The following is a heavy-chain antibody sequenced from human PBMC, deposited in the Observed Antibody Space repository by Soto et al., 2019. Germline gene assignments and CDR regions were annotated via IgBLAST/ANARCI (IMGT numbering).Heavy chain of an antibody. CDR3: ARDPPPRGYYGSGSYYNDNYYYYGMDV. D-gene: IGHD3-10*01. CDR1: GYTFTGYY. Sequence: ASVKVSCKASGYTFTGYYMHWVRQAPGQGLEWMGWINPNSGGTNYAQKFQGWVTMTRDTSISTAYMELSRLRSDDTAVYYCARDPPPRGYYGSGSYYNDNYYYYGMDVWG. J-gene: IGHJ6*02. V-gene: IGHV1-2*04. CDR2: INPNSGGT.